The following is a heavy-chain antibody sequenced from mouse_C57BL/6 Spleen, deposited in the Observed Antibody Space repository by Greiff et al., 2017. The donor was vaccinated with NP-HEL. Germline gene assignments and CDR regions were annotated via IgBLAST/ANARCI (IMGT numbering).Heavy chain of an antibody. CDR1: GYTFTSYW. CDR2: IYPGSGST. CDR3: ARGDGYPRAWFAY. J-gene: IGHJ3*01. Sequence: VQLQQPGAELVKPGASVKMSCKASGYTFTSYWITWVKQRPGQGLEWIGDIYPGSGSTNYNEKFKSKATLTVDTSSSTAYMQLSSLTSEDSAVYYCARGDGYPRAWFAYWGQGTLVTVSA. V-gene: IGHV1-55*01. D-gene: IGHD2-3*01.